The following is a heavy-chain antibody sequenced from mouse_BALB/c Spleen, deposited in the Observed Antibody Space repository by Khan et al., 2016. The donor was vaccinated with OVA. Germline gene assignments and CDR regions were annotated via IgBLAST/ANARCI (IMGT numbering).Heavy chain of an antibody. V-gene: IGHV1-39*01. CDR1: GYSFTGYN. Sequence: EVELVESGPELEKPGASVKISCKASGYSFTGYNMNWVKQSNGKSLEWIGNIDPYYGGISYNQKFKGKATLTVDKSSSTAYMQLKSLTSEDSAVYYCARSTGYFDVWGAGTTVTVSS. J-gene: IGHJ1*01. CDR2: IDPYYGGI. CDR3: ARSTGYFDV.